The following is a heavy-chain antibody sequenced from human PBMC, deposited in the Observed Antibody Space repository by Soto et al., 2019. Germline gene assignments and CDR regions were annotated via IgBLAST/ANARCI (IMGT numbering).Heavy chain of an antibody. CDR1: GDTFDTFA. D-gene: IGHD1-1*01. CDR3: ARDKGRGQLGGNYYYALDV. V-gene: IGHV1-69*12. CDR2: IIPIFRTP. J-gene: IGHJ6*02. Sequence: QVQLEQSGSEVLKPGSSVKLSCKTSGDTFDTFAISWVRQAPGQGLEWMGGIIPIFRTPDYGQKFQRRVTITADVSTSTAYMELSSLRSEDTAVYSCARDKGRGQLGGNYYYALDVWGQGTTVTVSS.